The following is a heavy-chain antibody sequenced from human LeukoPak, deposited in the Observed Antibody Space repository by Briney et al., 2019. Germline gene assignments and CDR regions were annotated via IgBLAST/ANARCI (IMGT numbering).Heavy chain of an antibody. J-gene: IGHJ4*02. V-gene: IGHV4-39*01. CDR2: ISSSGKS. CDR1: GGSISTTDFD. CDR3: ARFKGGTGFDY. D-gene: IGHD1-26*01. Sequence: PSETLSLTCAVSGGSISTTDFDWAWIRQPPGQGLEWIATISSSGKSYYNPYLMSRVTISVDMSKNQFSLDVTSVTAADTGLFYCARFKGGTGFDYWGRGILVIVS.